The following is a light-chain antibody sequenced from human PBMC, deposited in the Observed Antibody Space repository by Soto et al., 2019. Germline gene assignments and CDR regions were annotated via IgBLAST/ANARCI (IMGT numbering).Light chain of an antibody. Sequence: QSVLTQPPSVSGAPGQRVTISCTGSSSNIGAGYDVHWYQQLPGTAPKLLIYGNSNRPSGVPDRFSGSKSGTSASLAITGLHAEYEADYYCQSYDSSLSGFYVFGTGTKLTVL. V-gene: IGLV1-40*01. CDR2: GNS. CDR1: SSNIGAGYD. CDR3: QSYDSSLSGFYV. J-gene: IGLJ1*01.